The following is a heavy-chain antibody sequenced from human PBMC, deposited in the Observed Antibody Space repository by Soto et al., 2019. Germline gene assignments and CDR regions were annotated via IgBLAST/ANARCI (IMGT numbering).Heavy chain of an antibody. Sequence: QVQLVESGGGVVQPGRSLRLSCAASGFTFSSYAMHWVRQAPGKGLEWVAGISYDGSNKYYADSVKGRFTTSRDNSKNPLYLQMNSLRAEDTAVYYCARGRVGDGRYSSSSVSNYFDYWGQGTLVTGSS. D-gene: IGHD6-6*01. V-gene: IGHV3-30-3*01. CDR1: GFTFSSYA. CDR3: ARGRVGDGRYSSSSVSNYFDY. J-gene: IGHJ4*02. CDR2: ISYDGSNK.